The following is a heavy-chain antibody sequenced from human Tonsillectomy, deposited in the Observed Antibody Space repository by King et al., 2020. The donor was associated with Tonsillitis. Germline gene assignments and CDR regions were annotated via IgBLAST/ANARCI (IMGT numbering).Heavy chain of an antibody. V-gene: IGHV2-5*02. Sequence: TLKESGPTLVKPTQTLTLTCTFSEFSLSTSGVGVGWIRQPPGKALEWLALIYWDDDKRYSPSLKNRLTITKDTFKNQVVLTMTNMDPVDTATYYCARTTIFGVVIIDPFDIRGQGTMVTVSS. D-gene: IGHD3-3*01. J-gene: IGHJ3*02. CDR3: ARTTIFGVVIIDPFDI. CDR2: IYWDDDK. CDR1: EFSLSTSGVG.